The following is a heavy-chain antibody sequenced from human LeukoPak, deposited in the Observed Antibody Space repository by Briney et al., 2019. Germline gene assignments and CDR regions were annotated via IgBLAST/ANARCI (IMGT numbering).Heavy chain of an antibody. Sequence: SETLSLTCAVYGGSFSGYYWSWIRQPPGKGLEWIGEINHSGSTNYNPSLKGRVTISVDTTKNQFSLKLSSVTAADTAVYYCARAKRWLHQGNWFDPWGQGTLVTVSS. V-gene: IGHV4-34*01. D-gene: IGHD5-24*01. CDR2: INHSGST. J-gene: IGHJ5*02. CDR3: ARAKRWLHQGNWFDP. CDR1: GGSFSGYY.